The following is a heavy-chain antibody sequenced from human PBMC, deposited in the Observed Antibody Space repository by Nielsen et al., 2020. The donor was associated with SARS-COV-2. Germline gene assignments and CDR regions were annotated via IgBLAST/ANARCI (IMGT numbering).Heavy chain of an antibody. V-gene: IGHV3-23*01. CDR1: GFSFSNYF. Sequence: GESLKISCVASGFSFSNYFMNWVRQAPGKGLEWVSAISESGGATYYTDSVKGRFTISRDNSRNTLYLEMNSLRADDTAVYYCAKHEGEDWGQGTLVTVSS. CDR2: ISESGGAT. D-gene: IGHD3-10*01. J-gene: IGHJ4*02. CDR3: AKHEGED.